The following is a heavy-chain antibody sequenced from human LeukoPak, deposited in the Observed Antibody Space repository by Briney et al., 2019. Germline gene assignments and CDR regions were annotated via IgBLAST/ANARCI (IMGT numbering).Heavy chain of an antibody. Sequence: GGSLRLSCAASGFTFSSYAMSWVRQAPGKGLEWASYISSSGSTIYYADSVKGRFTISRDNAKNSLYLQMNSLRAEDTAVYYCARDEHEGITIFGVVVTHWGQGTLVTVSS. CDR1: GFTFSSYA. CDR2: ISSSGSTI. CDR3: ARDEHEGITIFGVVVTH. V-gene: IGHV3-48*04. D-gene: IGHD3-3*01. J-gene: IGHJ4*02.